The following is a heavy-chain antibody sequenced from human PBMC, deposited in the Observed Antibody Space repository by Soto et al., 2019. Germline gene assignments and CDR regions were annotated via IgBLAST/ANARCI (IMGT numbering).Heavy chain of an antibody. V-gene: IGHV4-4*08. CDR2: VYTPDYT. CDR1: GASIRNYY. J-gene: IGHJ6*02. CDR3: ASSARHPGHFFCYNGMDV. Sequence: PSETLSLTCSVSGASIRNYYWHWVRQLPGKGLEWIGYVYTPDYTRYNSSLKSRGTISVDTSKSQFSLRLHSVTAADTAVYYCASSARHPGHFFCYNGMDVWGQGTTVTVSS. D-gene: IGHD3-3*02.